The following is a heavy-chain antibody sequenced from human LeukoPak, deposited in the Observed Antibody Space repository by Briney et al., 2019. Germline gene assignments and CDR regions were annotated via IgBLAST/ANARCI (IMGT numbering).Heavy chain of an antibody. V-gene: IGHV1-2*06. Sequence: KVSCKASGFRFSDYYLHWVRQAPGQGLERMGRIILNDGRTKYAQRFEGRVSMTRDTSISTAYMELIMQTSDDTAVYYCATDGGKHNFDYWGQGTLVTVSS. CDR1: GFRFSDYY. CDR2: IILNDGRT. CDR3: ATDGGKHNFDY. J-gene: IGHJ4*02. D-gene: IGHD1-26*01.